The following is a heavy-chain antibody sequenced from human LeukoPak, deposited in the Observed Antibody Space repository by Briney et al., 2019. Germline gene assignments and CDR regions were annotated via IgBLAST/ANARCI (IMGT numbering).Heavy chain of an antibody. V-gene: IGHV3-21*01. Sequence: PGGSLRLSCAASGFTISSYSMNWVRQAPGKGLEWVSSISSGSSYIYYADSVKGRFTVSRDNAKNSLFLQVNSLRAEDTAVYYCAKDYSRGCYVGDSWGQGTLVTVSS. D-gene: IGHD6-19*01. CDR3: AKDYSRGCYVGDS. J-gene: IGHJ4*02. CDR2: ISSGSSYI. CDR1: GFTISSYS.